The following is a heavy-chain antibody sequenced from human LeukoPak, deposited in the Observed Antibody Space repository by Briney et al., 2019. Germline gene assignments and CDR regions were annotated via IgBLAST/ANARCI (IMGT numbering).Heavy chain of an antibody. Sequence: ASAKVSCKASGYTFTNFGIFWARQAPGQGLEWMGWISTYNGDTNYAQKLQGRVTMTTDTSTSTVYMELRSLTSDDTAVYYCARDPQEVGYSYGSVYWGQGTLVTVSS. J-gene: IGHJ4*02. CDR2: ISTYNGDT. CDR3: ARDPQEVGYSYGSVY. CDR1: GYTFTNFG. V-gene: IGHV1-18*01. D-gene: IGHD5-18*01.